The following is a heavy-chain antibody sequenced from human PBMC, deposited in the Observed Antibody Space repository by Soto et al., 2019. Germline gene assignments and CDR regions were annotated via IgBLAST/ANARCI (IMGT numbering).Heavy chain of an antibody. CDR1: GGSISSGGYY. CDR2: IYYSGST. Sequence: QVQLQESGPGLVKPSQTLSLTCSVSGGSISSGGYYWSWIRQHPGKGLEWIGYIYYSGSTYYNPSLKSRVTISVDTSKNQFSLKLSSVTAADTAVYYCARDQSSGSYPDAFDIWGQGTMVTVSS. V-gene: IGHV4-31*03. D-gene: IGHD1-26*01. CDR3: ARDQSSGSYPDAFDI. J-gene: IGHJ3*02.